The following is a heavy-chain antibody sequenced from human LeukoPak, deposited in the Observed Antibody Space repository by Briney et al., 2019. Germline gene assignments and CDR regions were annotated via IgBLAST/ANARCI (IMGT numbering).Heavy chain of an antibody. CDR2: ISSGGSTI. CDR1: GFTFSDYY. D-gene: IGHD5-12*01. CDR3: AKDRGRYSGYDYADY. Sequence: GGSLRLSCAVSGFTFSDYYMSWIRQAPGKGLEWVSYISSGGSTISHADSVKGRFTISRDNAENSLYLQMNSLRAEDTAVYYCAKDRGRYSGYDYADYWGQGTLVTVSS. J-gene: IGHJ4*02. V-gene: IGHV3-11*01.